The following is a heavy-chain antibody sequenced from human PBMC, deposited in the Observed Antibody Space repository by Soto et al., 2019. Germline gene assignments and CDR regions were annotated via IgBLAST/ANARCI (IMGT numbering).Heavy chain of an antibody. CDR3: ANCRLPAIPAAADD. V-gene: IGHV1-46*01. D-gene: IGHD2-2*01. Sequence: QVQLVQSGAEVKKPGASVKVSCKTSGYTFTSFQMHWVRQAPGQGLEWMGIINPGSGSTNYAQKFQGRVTMTSDTSTRTIYMELSSLRSEDTAVYYCANCRLPAIPAAADDWGQGTLVTVSS. CDR1: GYTFTSFQ. CDR2: INPGSGST. J-gene: IGHJ4*02.